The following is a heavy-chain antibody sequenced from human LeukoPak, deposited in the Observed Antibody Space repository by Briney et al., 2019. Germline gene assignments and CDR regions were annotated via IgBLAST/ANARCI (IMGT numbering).Heavy chain of an antibody. J-gene: IGHJ4*02. CDR3: AKVTMVRGVIITSSYFDY. Sequence: AAGSLRLSCAASGYIFDDYAMHWVRQAPGKGLEWVSGISWNSGNRSYADSVKGRFTISRDNAKNSLHLQMNSLRAEDTALYYCAKVTMVRGVIITSSYFDYWGREPWSPSPQ. CDR2: ISWNSGNR. CDR1: GYIFDDYA. V-gene: IGHV3-9*01. D-gene: IGHD3-10*01.